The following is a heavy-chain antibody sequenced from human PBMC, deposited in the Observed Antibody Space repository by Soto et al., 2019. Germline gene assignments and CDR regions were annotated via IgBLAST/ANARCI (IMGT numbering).Heavy chain of an antibody. Sequence: QVQLQESGPGLVKPSQTLSLTCTVSGGSISSGGYYWSWIRQHPGKSLELIGYIYYSGSTYYNPSLKSRVTISVDTSKNESAMKLSSVTAADTAVYYCARDGDGTCWFAPWGQGTLVTVS. J-gene: IGHJ5*02. CDR1: GGSISSGGYY. V-gene: IGHV4-31*03. CDR3: ARDGDGTCWFAP. CDR2: IYYSGST.